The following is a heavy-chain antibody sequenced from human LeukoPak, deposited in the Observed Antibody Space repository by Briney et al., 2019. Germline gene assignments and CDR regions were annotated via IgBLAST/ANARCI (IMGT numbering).Heavy chain of an antibody. CDR2: IYYSGST. Sequence: SETLSLTCTVSGGSISSSSYYWGWIRQPPGKGLEWIGSIYYSGSTYYNPSLKSRVTISVDTSKNQFSLKLSSVTAADTAVYYCARGPPFLMGWFDPWGQGTLVTVSS. J-gene: IGHJ5*02. CDR3: ARGPPFLMGWFDP. CDR1: GGSISSSSYY. D-gene: IGHD2-8*01. V-gene: IGHV4-39*07.